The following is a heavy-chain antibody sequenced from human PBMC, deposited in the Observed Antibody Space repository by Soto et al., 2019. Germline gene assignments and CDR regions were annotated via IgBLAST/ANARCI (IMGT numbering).Heavy chain of an antibody. D-gene: IGHD3-10*01. V-gene: IGHV3-23*01. Sequence: DVQVLESGGALVQPGGSLRLSCAASGFTFSNYAMSWVRQAPGKGLEWVSSISGSGGTTYYADSVKGRLTLSRDNSKNTLYLQMNSLRVEETAVYYCAKNNMGYYLDYWGQGTLVTVS. CDR2: ISGSGGTT. CDR1: GFTFSNYA. J-gene: IGHJ4*02. CDR3: AKNNMGYYLDY.